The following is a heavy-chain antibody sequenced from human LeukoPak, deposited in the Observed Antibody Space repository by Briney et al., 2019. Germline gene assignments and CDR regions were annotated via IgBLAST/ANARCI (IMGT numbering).Heavy chain of an antibody. D-gene: IGHD3-10*01. CDR2: ISGSGAGT. J-gene: IGHJ4*02. CDR1: GFTFSSYG. Sequence: GGSLRLSCAASGFTFSSYGMTWVRQAPGKGLEWVSAISGSGAGTYYADSVKGRFTISRDNSKNTLYLQMNSLRAEDTAVYSCAKERKEVVLLWFGELGYWGQGTLVTVSS. CDR3: AKERKEVVLLWFGELGY. V-gene: IGHV3-23*01.